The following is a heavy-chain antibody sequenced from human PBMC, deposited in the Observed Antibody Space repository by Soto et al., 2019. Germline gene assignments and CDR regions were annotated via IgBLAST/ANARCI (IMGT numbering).Heavy chain of an antibody. CDR3: ARETRPYYFDSSGYPDAFDI. D-gene: IGHD3-22*01. CDR1: GGTFSSHG. CDR2: IIPMLVTP. J-gene: IGHJ3*02. V-gene: IGHV1-69*13. Sequence: SVKVSCKATGGTFSSHGISWVRQAPGQGLEWMGVIIPMLVTPQYAQKFQGRVTITADELTSTVYMELTSLRPEDTTVYFCARETRPYYFDSSGYPDAFDIWGQGTVITVSS.